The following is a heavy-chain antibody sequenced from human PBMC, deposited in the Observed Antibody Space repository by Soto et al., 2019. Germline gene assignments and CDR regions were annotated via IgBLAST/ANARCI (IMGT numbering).Heavy chain of an antibody. CDR1: GDSLTNYY. D-gene: IGHD3-10*01. CDR3: ARHGFGPLHGLVDV. V-gene: IGHV4-59*08. Sequence: QVQLQESGPGLVKPSETLSLTCTVSGDSLTNYYCSWFRQPPGKGLEWIGYIMYSGYSAYNLSLKRRVTMSMDTSKSQVSLMLESVTATDTAVYYCARHGFGPLHGLVDVWGQGTTVIVSS. J-gene: IGHJ6*02. CDR2: IMYSGYS.